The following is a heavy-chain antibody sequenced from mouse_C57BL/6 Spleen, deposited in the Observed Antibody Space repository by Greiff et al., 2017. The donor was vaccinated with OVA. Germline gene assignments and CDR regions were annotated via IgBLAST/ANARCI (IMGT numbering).Heavy chain of an antibody. CDR3: AREDY. V-gene: IGHV1-26*01. CDR1: GYTFTDYY. Sequence: VQLQHSGPKLVKPGASVKISCKASGYTFTDYYMNWVKQSHGKSLEWIGDINPNNGGTSYNQKFKGKATLTVDKSSSTAYMELRSLTSEDSAVYYCAREDYWGQGTTLTVSS. J-gene: IGHJ2*01. CDR2: INPNNGGT.